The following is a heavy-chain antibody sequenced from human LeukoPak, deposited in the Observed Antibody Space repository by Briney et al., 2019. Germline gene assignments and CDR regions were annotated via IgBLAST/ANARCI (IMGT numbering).Heavy chain of an antibody. CDR3: ARGPFSGRYRLDY. D-gene: IGHD6-19*01. CDR1: GYTFTSYF. Sequence: GASVKVSCKASGYTFTSYFMHWVRQAPGQGLEWMAIVNPSAGDTSYAQKFQGRVSVTRDTSASTVYMELSSLTSEDTAVYYCARGPFSGRYRLDYWGQGTLVSVSS. V-gene: IGHV1-46*01. CDR2: VNPSAGDT. J-gene: IGHJ4*02.